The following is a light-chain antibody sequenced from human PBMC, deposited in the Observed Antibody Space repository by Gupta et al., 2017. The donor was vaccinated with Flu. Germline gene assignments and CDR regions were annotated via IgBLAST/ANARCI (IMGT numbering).Light chain of an antibody. CDR1: QSVSSD. J-gene: IGKJ4*01. Sequence: GERATLSCRASQSVSSDLAWYPQNPGQPPRLLIYDASTRSAGVPARFSGSGSGTEFTLTISSLQSEDFAVYYCQHYNNWPLTFGGGTKVEIK. CDR2: DAS. CDR3: QHYNNWPLT. V-gene: IGKV3-15*01.